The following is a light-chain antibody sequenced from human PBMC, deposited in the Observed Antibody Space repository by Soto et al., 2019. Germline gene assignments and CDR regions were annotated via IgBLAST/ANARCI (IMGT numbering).Light chain of an antibody. V-gene: IGLV1-40*01. CDR3: QSYDSSLSAL. CDR2: GNS. J-gene: IGLJ2*01. Sequence: QSVLTQPPSVSGAPGQRVTISCTGSSSNIGAGYDVHWYQQLPGTAPKLLIYGNSNRPSGVPDRCSGSKSGTSASLAITGLQAEDEADYSCQSYDSSLSALFGGGTKLTVL. CDR1: SSNIGAGYD.